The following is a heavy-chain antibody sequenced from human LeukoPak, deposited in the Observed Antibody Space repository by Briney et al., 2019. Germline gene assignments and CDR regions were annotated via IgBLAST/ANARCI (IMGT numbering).Heavy chain of an antibody. J-gene: IGHJ4*02. CDR2: INPSGGST. D-gene: IGHD6-19*01. CDR3: ARQGTYSSAIGMGY. V-gene: IGHV1-46*02. CDR1: GYTFNNHY. Sequence: ASVKVSCKAPGYTFNNHYMYWVRQAPGQGLEWMGVINPSGGSTSYAQKFQGRVTMTRDTSTRTVYMEVNSLRSGDTAVYYCARQGTYSSAIGMGYWGQGTLVTVSS.